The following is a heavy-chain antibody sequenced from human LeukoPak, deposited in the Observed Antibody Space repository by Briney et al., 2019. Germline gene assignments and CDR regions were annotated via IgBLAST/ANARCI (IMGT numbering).Heavy chain of an antibody. Sequence: GGSLRLSCVVSGFTVSCNYMSWVRQAPGKGLEWVSVIYSGGSTYYADSVKGRFTISRDNSKNTLYLQMNSLRAEGTAVYYCARNIGGVGYWGQGTLVTVSS. D-gene: IGHD2-21*01. V-gene: IGHV3-53*01. CDR2: IYSGGST. J-gene: IGHJ4*02. CDR3: ARNIGGVGY. CDR1: GFTVSCNY.